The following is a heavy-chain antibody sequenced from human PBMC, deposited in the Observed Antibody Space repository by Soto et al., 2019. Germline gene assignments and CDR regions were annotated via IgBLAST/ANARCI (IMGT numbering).Heavy chain of an antibody. Sequence: GDSVKVSFKASGGPFSSQAVSLVRLAPGQGLEWMGVIIPFFRATNYAQKFQGRITITADESTSTVYMELSSLRFEDTAVYYCARDVSINYYDGTYYYYAMDVWGQGTAVTVSS. V-gene: IGHV1-69*13. CDR2: IIPFFRAT. J-gene: IGHJ6*01. D-gene: IGHD3-22*01. CDR1: GGPFSSQA. CDR3: ARDVSINYYDGTYYYYAMDV.